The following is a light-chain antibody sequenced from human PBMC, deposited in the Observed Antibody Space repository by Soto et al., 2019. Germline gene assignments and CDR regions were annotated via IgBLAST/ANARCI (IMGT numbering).Light chain of an antibody. CDR2: EGS. Sequence: QSGLPQPAFVPVSPGQSINISCTGTSSDVGSYNLVSWYQQHPGKAPKLMIYEGSKRPSGVSNRFSGSKSGNTASLTISGLQAEDEADYYYFLYAASTSYV. V-gene: IGLV2-23*01. CDR1: SSDVGSYNL. CDR3: FLYAASTSYV. J-gene: IGLJ1*01.